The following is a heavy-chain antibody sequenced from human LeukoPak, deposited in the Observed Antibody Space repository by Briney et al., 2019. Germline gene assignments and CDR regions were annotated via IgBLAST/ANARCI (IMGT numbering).Heavy chain of an antibody. V-gene: IGHV4-59*01. Sequence: KPSETLSLTCTVSGGSIRGSYWTWIRQPPGKGLEWIGYIYDSEGTDYNPSLKSRVTISIDTSKTQISLKLNSVTAADTAVYYCARGGAVGGYYSSPVPSNFDQWGQGTLVTVSS. CDR2: IYDSEGT. D-gene: IGHD3-22*01. CDR3: ARGGAVGGYYSSPVPSNFDQ. CDR1: GGSIRGSY. J-gene: IGHJ4*02.